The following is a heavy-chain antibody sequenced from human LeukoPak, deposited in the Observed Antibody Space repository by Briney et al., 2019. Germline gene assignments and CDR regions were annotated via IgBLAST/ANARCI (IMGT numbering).Heavy chain of an antibody. CDR1: GYTFTSYG. CDR3: AREQYSSGWYALGPGSFEP. V-gene: IGHV1-18*01. Sequence: GASVKVSCKASGYTFTSYGISWVRQAPGQGLEWMGWISAYNGNTNYAQKLQGRVTMTTDTSTSTAYMELRRLRSDDTAVYYCAREQYSSGWYALGPGSFEPWGEGDLVSVSS. J-gene: IGHJ5*02. D-gene: IGHD6-19*01. CDR2: ISAYNGNT.